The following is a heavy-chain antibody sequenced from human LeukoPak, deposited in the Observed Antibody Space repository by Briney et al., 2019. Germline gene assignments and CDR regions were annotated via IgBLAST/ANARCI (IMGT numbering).Heavy chain of an antibody. CDR1: GYTLTELS. CDR3: AAPYYGSGREGFDP. J-gene: IGHJ5*02. CDR2: ISAYNGNT. V-gene: IGHV1-18*01. Sequence: ASVKVSCKVSGYTLTELSMHWVRQAPGQGLEWMGWISAYNGNTNYAQKLQGRVTITTDTSTNTAYMELRSLRSDDTAVYYCAAPYYGSGREGFDPWGQGTLVTVSS. D-gene: IGHD3-10*01.